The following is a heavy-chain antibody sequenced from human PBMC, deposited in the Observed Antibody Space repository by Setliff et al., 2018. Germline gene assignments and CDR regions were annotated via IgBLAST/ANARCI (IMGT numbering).Heavy chain of an antibody. CDR1: GYTLTELS. V-gene: IGHV1-24*01. D-gene: IGHD6-6*01. Sequence: ASVKVSCKVSGYTLTELSMHWVRQAPGKGLEWMGGFDPEDEETIYAQKFQGRVTMTEDTSTDTAYMELSSLKSEDTAVYYCAREQLVDRGFDYWGQGTLVTVSS. CDR2: FDPEDEET. CDR3: AREQLVDRGFDY. J-gene: IGHJ4*02.